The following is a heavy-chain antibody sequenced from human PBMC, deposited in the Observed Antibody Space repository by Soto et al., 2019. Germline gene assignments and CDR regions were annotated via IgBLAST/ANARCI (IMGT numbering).Heavy chain of an antibody. CDR1: GGTFSSYA. D-gene: IGHD2-2*03. CDR2: IIPIFGTA. CDR3: ARTNMDIVLVPAAPNWFDP. J-gene: IGHJ5*02. V-gene: IGHV1-69*13. Sequence: SVKVSCKASGGTFSSYAISWVRQAPGQGLEWMGGIIPIFGTANYAQKFQGRVTITADESTSTAYMELSSLRSEDTAVYYCARTNMDIVLVPAAPNWFDPWGQGTLVTVSS.